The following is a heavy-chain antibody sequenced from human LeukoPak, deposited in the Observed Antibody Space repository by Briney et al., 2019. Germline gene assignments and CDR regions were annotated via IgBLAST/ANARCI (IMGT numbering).Heavy chain of an antibody. D-gene: IGHD6-19*01. CDR1: GFTFDDYG. J-gene: IGHJ6*03. V-gene: IGHV3-20*04. Sequence: GGSLRLSCAASGFTFDDYGMSWVRQAPGKGLEWVSGINWDGGSTTYADSVRGRFTISRDNAKNSLYLQMSSLRAEDTALYYCVRETPIAVAGTIYFYFYMDVWGKGTTVTVSS. CDR2: INWDGGST. CDR3: VRETPIAVAGTIYFYFYMDV.